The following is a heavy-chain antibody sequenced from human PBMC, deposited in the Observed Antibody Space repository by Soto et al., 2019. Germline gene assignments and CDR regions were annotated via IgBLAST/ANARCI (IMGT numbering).Heavy chain of an antibody. Sequence: GGSLRLSCAASGFTFSSYALSWVRQAPGKGLEWVSAISGSGGSTYYADSVKGRFTISRDNSKNTLYLQMNSLRAEDTAVYYCAKDLQQWSDFDDWGQGALVTVSS. CDR3: AKDLQQWSDFDD. D-gene: IGHD6-19*01. J-gene: IGHJ4*02. CDR1: GFTFSSYA. V-gene: IGHV3-23*01. CDR2: ISGSGGST.